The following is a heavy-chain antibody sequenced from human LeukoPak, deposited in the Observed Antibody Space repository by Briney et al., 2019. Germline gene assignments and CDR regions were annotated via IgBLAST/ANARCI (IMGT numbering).Heavy chain of an antibody. Sequence: SETLSLACTVSGGSISSYNWSWIRQPPGKGLEWIGYIYYSGSTNYNPSLKSRVTISADTSKNQFSLKLSSVTAADTAVYYCARVAVAGTWAFDIWGQGTMVTVSS. CDR3: ARVAVAGTWAFDI. V-gene: IGHV4-59*01. CDR1: GGSISSYN. J-gene: IGHJ3*02. CDR2: IYYSGST. D-gene: IGHD6-19*01.